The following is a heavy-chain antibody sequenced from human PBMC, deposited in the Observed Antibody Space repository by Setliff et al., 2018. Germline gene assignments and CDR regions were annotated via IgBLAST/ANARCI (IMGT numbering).Heavy chain of an antibody. CDR2: ISWDGGST. J-gene: IGHJ4*02. CDR1: GFTFDEYA. V-gene: IGHV3-43D*03. D-gene: IGHD2-21*02. Sequence: GGSLRLSCAASGFTFDEYAMHWVRQAPGKGLEWVSLISWDGGSTYYADSVKGRFTISRDNSKNSLYLHMNSLRTEDTAFYFRAKGEEPIVVVTSLDYWGQGTLVTVSS. CDR3: AKGEEPIVVVTSLDY.